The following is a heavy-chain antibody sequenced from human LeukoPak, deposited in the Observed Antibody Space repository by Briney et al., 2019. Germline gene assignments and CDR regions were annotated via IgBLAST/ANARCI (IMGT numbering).Heavy chain of an antibody. Sequence: SDTLSLTCTVYGYSMHGGSYYWGWIRQPPGKGLEWIGGVHYSGNSYYNPSLKSRVTISVDTSKNQFSLKMSSVTAADRAVYYCARHEGSYLDKSGYTFDCWGQGTLVTVSS. CDR1: GYSMHGGSYY. V-gene: IGHV4-39*01. CDR2: VHYSGNS. D-gene: IGHD3-22*01. J-gene: IGHJ4*02. CDR3: ARHEGSYLDKSGYTFDC.